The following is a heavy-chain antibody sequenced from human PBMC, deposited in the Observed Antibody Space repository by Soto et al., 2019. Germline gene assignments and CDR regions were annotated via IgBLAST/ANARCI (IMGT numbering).Heavy chain of an antibody. CDR2: ISGSGGST. J-gene: IGHJ4*02. D-gene: IGHD2-15*01. CDR3: AKGDSVGAVAATFDY. CDR1: GFTFSSYA. V-gene: IGHV3-23*01. Sequence: EVQLLESGGGLVQPGGSLRLSCAASGFTFSSYAMSWVRQAPGKGLEWVSAISGSGGSTYYADSVKGRFTISRDNSKNTLYLKMNRLRAEDTAVYYCAKGDSVGAVAATFDYWGQGTLVTVSS.